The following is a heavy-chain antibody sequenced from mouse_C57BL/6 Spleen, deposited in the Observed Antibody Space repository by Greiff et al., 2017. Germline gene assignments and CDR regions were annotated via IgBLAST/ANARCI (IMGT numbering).Heavy chain of an antibody. V-gene: IGHV1-80*01. CDR2: IYPGDGDT. Sequence: VQLQQSGAELVKPGASVKISCKASGYAFSSYWMNWVKQRPGKGLEWIGQIYPGDGDTNYNGKFKGKATLTADKSSSTAYMQLSSLTSEDSAVYFCAKMGSNYGDYYAMDDWGQGTSVTVSS. D-gene: IGHD2-5*01. J-gene: IGHJ4*01. CDR1: GYAFSSYW. CDR3: AKMGSNYGDYYAMDD.